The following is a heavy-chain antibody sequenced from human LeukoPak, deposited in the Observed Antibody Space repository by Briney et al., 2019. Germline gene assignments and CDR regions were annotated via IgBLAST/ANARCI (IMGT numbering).Heavy chain of an antibody. Sequence: ASVKVSCKASGYTFTGYYMHWVRQAPGQGLEWMGGIIPIFGTANYAQKFQGRVTITADKSTSTAYMELSSLRSEDTAVYYCATGYYYYMDVWGKGTTVTVSS. CDR1: GYTFTGYY. V-gene: IGHV1-69*06. CDR3: ATGYYYYMDV. J-gene: IGHJ6*03. CDR2: IIPIFGTA. D-gene: IGHD1-14*01.